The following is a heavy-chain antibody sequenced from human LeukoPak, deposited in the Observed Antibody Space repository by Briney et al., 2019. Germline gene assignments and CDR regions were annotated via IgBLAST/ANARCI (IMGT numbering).Heavy chain of an antibody. CDR1: GGSFSGYY. V-gene: IGHV4-34*01. CDR3: ARAPHDDAFDI. J-gene: IGHJ3*02. CDR2: INHSGST. Sequence: SETLSLTCAVYGGSFSGYYWSWIRQPPGKGLEWIGEINHSGSTNYNPSLKSRVTISVDTSKNQFSLKLSSVTAADTAVYYCARAPHDDAFDIWGQGTMVTVSS.